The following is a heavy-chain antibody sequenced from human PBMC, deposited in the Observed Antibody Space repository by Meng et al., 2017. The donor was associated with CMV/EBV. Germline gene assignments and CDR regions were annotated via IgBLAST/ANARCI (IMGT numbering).Heavy chain of an antibody. J-gene: IGHJ4*02. D-gene: IGHD6-13*01. CDR1: GFTFSGSA. Sequence: GGSLRLSCAASGFTFSGSAMHWVRQASGKGLEWVGRIRSKANSYATAYAASVKGRFTISRDDSKNTAYLQINSLKTEDTAVYYCRAEAAAGTDIDYWGQGTLVTVSS. CDR2: IRSKANSYAT. CDR3: RAEAAAGTDIDY. V-gene: IGHV3-73*01.